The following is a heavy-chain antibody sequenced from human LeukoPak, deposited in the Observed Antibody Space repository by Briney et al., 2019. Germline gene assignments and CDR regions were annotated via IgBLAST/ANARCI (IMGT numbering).Heavy chain of an antibody. V-gene: IGHV3-64*02. Sequence: GRSLRLSCAASGFTFSTYAMHWVRQAPGKGLEYVSAISTNGDSTYYADSVKGRFTISRDNSKNTLFLQMGSLRADDMAVYYCARWGSTSCYDYWGQGTLVTVSS. CDR1: GFTFSTYA. J-gene: IGHJ4*02. D-gene: IGHD2-2*01. CDR3: ARWGSTSCYDY. CDR2: ISTNGDST.